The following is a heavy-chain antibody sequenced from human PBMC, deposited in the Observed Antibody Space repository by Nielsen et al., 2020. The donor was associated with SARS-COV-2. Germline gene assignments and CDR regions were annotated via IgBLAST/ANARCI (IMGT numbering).Heavy chain of an antibody. D-gene: IGHD1-26*01. Sequence: SLKISCAASGFTFDDYAMHWVRQAPGKGLEWVSGLSWNGGAIVYADSVKGRFTISRDNAKNSLYLQMNSLTEEDTALYYCAKWETFDIWGQGTMVTVSS. CDR1: GFTFDDYA. CDR2: LSWNGGAI. J-gene: IGHJ3*02. V-gene: IGHV3-9*01. CDR3: AKWETFDI.